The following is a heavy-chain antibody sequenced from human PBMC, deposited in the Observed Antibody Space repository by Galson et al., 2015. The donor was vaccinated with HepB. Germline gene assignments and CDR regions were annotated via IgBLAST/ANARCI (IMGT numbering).Heavy chain of an antibody. J-gene: IGHJ6*03. CDR1: GFTFSSYS. CDR2: ISSSSSTI. V-gene: IGHV3-48*01. CDR3: ARNYYYMDV. Sequence: SLRLSCAASGFTFSSYSMNWVRQAPGKGLEWISYISSSSSTIYYADSVKGRFTISRDNAKNSLYLQMNSLRAEDTTVYYCARNYYYMDVWGKGTMVTVSS.